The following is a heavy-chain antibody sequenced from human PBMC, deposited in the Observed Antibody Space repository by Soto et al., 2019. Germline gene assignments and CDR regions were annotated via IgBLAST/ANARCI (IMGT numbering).Heavy chain of an antibody. V-gene: IGHV5-51*01. CDR3: ATRITGTNWFDP. CDR1: GYSFTSYW. CDR2: IYPGDSDT. J-gene: IGHJ5*02. D-gene: IGHD1-20*01. Sequence: GESLKISCKGSGYSFTSYWIGWVRQMPGKGLECMGIIYPGDSDTRYSPSIQGQVTISADKSISTAYLQWSSLMASNTAMYYSATRITGTNWFDPWGQGTLVTVSS.